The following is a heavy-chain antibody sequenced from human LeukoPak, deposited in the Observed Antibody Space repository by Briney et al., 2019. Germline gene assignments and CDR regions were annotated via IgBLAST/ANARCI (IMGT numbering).Heavy chain of an antibody. CDR1: GFTFSTYA. CDR3: ARQVSRGFLGS. V-gene: IGHV3-23*01. CDR2: ITGSDDST. Sequence: GGSLRLSCAASGFTFSTYAMSWVRQAPGKGLEWVSTITGSDDSTYYADSVKGRFTISRDSSKNTLYVQMNSLRAEDTAVYYCARQVSRGFLGSWGQGTLVTVSS. J-gene: IGHJ4*02. D-gene: IGHD2-8*01.